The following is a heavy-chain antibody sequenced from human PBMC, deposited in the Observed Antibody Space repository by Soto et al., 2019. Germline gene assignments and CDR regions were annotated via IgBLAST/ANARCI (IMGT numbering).Heavy chain of an antibody. Sequence: EVQLVESGGGLVQPGGSLRLSCAASGFTFSSYSMNWVRQAPGKGLEWVSYISSSSSTIYYADSVKGRFTISRDNAKNSLDLQMNSLRAEDTAVYCCARDGGDSSSWYFAFDIWGQGTMVTVSS. D-gene: IGHD6-13*01. V-gene: IGHV3-48*01. CDR1: GFTFSSYS. J-gene: IGHJ3*02. CDR3: ARDGGDSSSWYFAFDI. CDR2: ISSSSSTI.